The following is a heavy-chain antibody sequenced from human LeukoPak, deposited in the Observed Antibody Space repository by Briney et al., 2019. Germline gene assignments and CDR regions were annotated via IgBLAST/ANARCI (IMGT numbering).Heavy chain of an antibody. J-gene: IGHJ5*02. CDR2: ISHSGST. Sequence: SSETLSLTCAVYGGSFSGYYWSWIRQPPGKGLEWIGEISHSGSTNYNPSLKSRVTISVDTSKNQFSLKLSSVTAADTAVYYCARGFYTYFDPWGQGTLVTVSS. CDR1: GGSFSGYY. CDR3: ARGFYTYFDP. V-gene: IGHV4-34*01. D-gene: IGHD2/OR15-2a*01.